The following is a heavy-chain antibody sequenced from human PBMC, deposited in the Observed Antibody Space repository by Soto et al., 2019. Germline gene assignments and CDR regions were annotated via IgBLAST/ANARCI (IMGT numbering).Heavy chain of an antibody. Sequence: QVQLVQSGAEVKKPGASVKVSCKASGYTFTSYAMHWVRQAPGQRLEWMGWINAGNGNTKYSQKFQGRVTITRDTSASTAYMELSSLRSADKAVYYCARGGRVGYSSGNQIKYYFDYWGQGTLVTVSS. V-gene: IGHV1-3*01. CDR1: GYTFTSYA. D-gene: IGHD6-25*01. CDR2: INAGNGNT. CDR3: ARGGRVGYSSGNQIKYYFDY. J-gene: IGHJ4*02.